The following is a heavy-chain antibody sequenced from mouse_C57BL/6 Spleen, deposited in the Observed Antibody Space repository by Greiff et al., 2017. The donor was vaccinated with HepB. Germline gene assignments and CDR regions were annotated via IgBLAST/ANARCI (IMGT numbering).Heavy chain of an antibody. CDR1: GYTFTSYW. D-gene: IGHD1-1*01. V-gene: IGHV1-55*01. CDR3: ARVYYYGSILDY. Sequence: VQLQQPGAELVKPGASVKMSCKASGYTFTSYWITWVKQRPGQGLEWIGDIYPGSGSTNYNEKFKSKATLTVDTSSSTAYMQLSSLTSEDSAVYYCARVYYYGSILDYWGQGTTLTVSS. J-gene: IGHJ2*01. CDR2: IYPGSGST.